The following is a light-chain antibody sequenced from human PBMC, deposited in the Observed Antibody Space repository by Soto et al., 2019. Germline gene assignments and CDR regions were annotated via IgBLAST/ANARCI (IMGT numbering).Light chain of an antibody. CDR1: SSDIGRNY. Sequence: QTVVTQPPSVSAAPGQKVTTSCSGSSSDIGRNYVSWYKHLPRTAPKLLIYENYKRPSGIPDRFSGSKSGTSATLGITGLQTGDEADYYCGTWDSSLTTFVFGTGTKVTVL. CDR3: GTWDSSLTTFV. J-gene: IGLJ1*01. CDR2: ENY. V-gene: IGLV1-51*02.